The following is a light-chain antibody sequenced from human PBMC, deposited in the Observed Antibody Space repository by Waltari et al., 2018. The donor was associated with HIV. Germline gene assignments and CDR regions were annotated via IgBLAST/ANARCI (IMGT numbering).Light chain of an antibody. Sequence: EIVLTQSPLTLSVSPGERAILSCRASQTIDTNLAWYQQKPGQAPRLLIYAASTRAPGIPPKFSGSGSGTRFTLTISSLQSEDCAVYYCQQYNVWPPNTFGQGTKVEIK. CDR2: AAS. J-gene: IGKJ2*01. CDR3: QQYNVWPPNT. V-gene: IGKV3-15*01. CDR1: QTIDTN.